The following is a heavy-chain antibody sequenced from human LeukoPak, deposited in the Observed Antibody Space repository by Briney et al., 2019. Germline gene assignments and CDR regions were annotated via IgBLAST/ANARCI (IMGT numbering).Heavy chain of an antibody. D-gene: IGHD2-2*01. V-gene: IGHV3-23*01. CDR2: TTTRGGST. Sequence: TGGSLRLSCAASGFTFNNYAMSWVRQAPGKGLEWVSSTTTRGGSTYYADSVKGRFTISRDNSKNTLYLQMNSLRAEDTAVYYCAKDSSGYVVPAAPFDYWGQGTLVTVSS. CDR3: AKDSSGYVVPAAPFDY. CDR1: GFTFNNYA. J-gene: IGHJ4*02.